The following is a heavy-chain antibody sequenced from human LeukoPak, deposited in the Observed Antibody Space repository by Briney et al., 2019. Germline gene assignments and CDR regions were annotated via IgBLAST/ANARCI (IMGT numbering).Heavy chain of an antibody. Sequence: GGSLRLSCVASGFPFKGYWMTWVRQSPGKGLDWVVNIKPDGSETNYLDSVKGRFTISRDNARDSLFLEMNNLRVDDTAVYYCARDGGELWPLDEWGQGILVTVSS. D-gene: IGHD3-10*01. CDR3: ARDGGELWPLDE. CDR2: IKPDGSET. J-gene: IGHJ4*02. CDR1: GFPFKGYW. V-gene: IGHV3-7*01.